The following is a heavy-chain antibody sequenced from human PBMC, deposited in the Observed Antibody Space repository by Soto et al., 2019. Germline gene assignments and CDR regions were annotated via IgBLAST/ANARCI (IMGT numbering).Heavy chain of an antibody. V-gene: IGHV1-69*01. CDR1: GGTVSIYA. J-gene: IGHJ6*02. Sequence: QVQLVQSGAEVKKPGSSVKVSCKAPGGTVSIYAISWVRQAPGQGREWMGGIIPIFGTANYAQKFQGRVTIPADESTSTGYMERSSLRSEDTAVYYCARSQGGSTSLDIYYYYYYGMYVWGQGTTFTVSS. CDR3: ARSQGGSTSLDIYYYYYYGMYV. D-gene: IGHD2-2*01. CDR2: IIPIFGTA.